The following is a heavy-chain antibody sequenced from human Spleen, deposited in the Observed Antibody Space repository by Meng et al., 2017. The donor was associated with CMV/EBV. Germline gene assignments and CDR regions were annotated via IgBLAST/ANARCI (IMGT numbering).Heavy chain of an antibody. Sequence: GESLKISCAVSRFTLRSYEMNWVRQAPGKGLEWVSYISSSGCSIYYADSVKGRFTISRDNAKNSLYLQMNSLRAEDTAVYYCARDRHPHYDFWSGYQYYYYGMDVWGQGTTVTVSS. V-gene: IGHV3-48*03. D-gene: IGHD3-3*01. CDR2: ISSSGCSI. J-gene: IGHJ6*02. CDR1: RFTLRSYE. CDR3: ARDRHPHYDFWSGYQYYYYGMDV.